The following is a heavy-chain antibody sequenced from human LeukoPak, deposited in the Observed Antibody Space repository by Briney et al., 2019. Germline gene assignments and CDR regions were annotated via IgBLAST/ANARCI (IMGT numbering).Heavy chain of an antibody. Sequence: GASVNVSCKASGYTFTSYGIRWVRQAPGQGLAWMGWISTYNGNTNYAQKLQGRLTITTDTSTSTAYVELRSLRSDDTAVYYCARYCSGGSCLGDYWGQGTLVTVSS. J-gene: IGHJ4*02. CDR1: GYTFTSYG. D-gene: IGHD2-15*01. CDR2: ISTYNGNT. V-gene: IGHV1-18*04. CDR3: ARYCSGGSCLGDY.